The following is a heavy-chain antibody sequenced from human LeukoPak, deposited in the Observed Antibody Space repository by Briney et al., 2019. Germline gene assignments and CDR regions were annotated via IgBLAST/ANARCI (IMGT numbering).Heavy chain of an antibody. CDR2: IYSGGST. V-gene: IGHV3-53*01. CDR3: ARDRKGLFDY. CDR1: GFTVSSNY. Sequence: GGSLRLSCAASGFTVSSNYMSWVHQAPGKGLEWVSVIYSGGSTYYADSVKGRFTISRDNSKNTLYLQMNSLRAEDTAVYYCARDRKGLFDYWGQGTLVTVSS. J-gene: IGHJ4*02.